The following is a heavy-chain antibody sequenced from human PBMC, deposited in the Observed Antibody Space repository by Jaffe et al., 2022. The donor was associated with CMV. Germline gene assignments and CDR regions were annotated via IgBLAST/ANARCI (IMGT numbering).Heavy chain of an antibody. CDR3: AHYRHLSGYRSGWYDF. Sequence: EVQLVESGGGLVQPGGSLRLSCAVSGLTLSVNDMHWVRQGIGEGLEWVSGISSAADQFYADSVRGRFTISRDNAKNSLYLQMNSLRAGDTAVYYCAHYRHLSGYRSGWYDFWGQGTLVTVSS. D-gene: IGHD6-19*01. CDR1: GLTLSVND. J-gene: IGHJ4*02. V-gene: IGHV3-13*05. CDR2: ISSAADQ.